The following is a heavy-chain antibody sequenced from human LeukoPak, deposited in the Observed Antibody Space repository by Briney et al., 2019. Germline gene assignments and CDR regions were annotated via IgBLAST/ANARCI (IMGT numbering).Heavy chain of an antibody. Sequence: SETLSLTCSVYGVSFSGYYWSWIRQPPGEGLEWIGEINHSGSTNYNPSLKSRVTISVDTSKKQFSLRLSSVTAADTAVYFCARGVRIAVADPHLDYWGQGTLVTVSS. J-gene: IGHJ4*02. CDR1: GVSFSGYY. D-gene: IGHD6-19*01. CDR2: INHSGST. V-gene: IGHV4-34*01. CDR3: ARGVRIAVADPHLDY.